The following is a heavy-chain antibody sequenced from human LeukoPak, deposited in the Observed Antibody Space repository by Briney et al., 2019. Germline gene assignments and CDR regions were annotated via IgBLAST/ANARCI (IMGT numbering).Heavy chain of an antibody. V-gene: IGHV1-69*04. CDR3: ARGRGSRTGFNGDYLDY. J-gene: IGHJ4*02. Sequence: SVKVSCKASGYTFSNYAINWVRQAPGQGLEWMGRITPILGLISYAQTFQGRVTISADKSTNTGYMEVTGLRSEDTAIYYCARGRGSRTGFNGDYLDYWGQGTLLTVSS. CDR2: ITPILGLI. CDR1: GYTFSNYA. D-gene: IGHD3/OR15-3a*01.